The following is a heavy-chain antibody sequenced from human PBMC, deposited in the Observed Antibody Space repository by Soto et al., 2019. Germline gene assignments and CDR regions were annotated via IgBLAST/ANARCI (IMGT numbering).Heavy chain of an antibody. CDR1: GFAFSPYG. Sequence: EVQVVESGGGLVKPGGSLRLSCAASGFAFSPYGMNWVRQAPGKGLEWVSSISSGGDYIFYADSVKGRFTISRDNAKNSLYLQMNSLRAEDAAVYYCARVGGSCSTASCFAYLDSWGQGTLVTVSS. D-gene: IGHD2-2*01. J-gene: IGHJ4*02. V-gene: IGHV3-21*06. CDR2: ISSGGDYI. CDR3: ARVGGSCSTASCFAYLDS.